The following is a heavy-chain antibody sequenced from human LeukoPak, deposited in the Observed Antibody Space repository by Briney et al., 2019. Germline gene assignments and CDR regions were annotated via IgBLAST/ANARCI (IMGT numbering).Heavy chain of an antibody. CDR1: GGTFSSYA. Sequence: ASVKVSCKASGGTFSSYAISWVRQAPGQGLEWTGRIIPIFGTANYAQKFQGRVTITTDESTSTAYMELSSLRSEDTAVYYCARVRIAAHANWFDPWGQGTLVTVSS. D-gene: IGHD6-6*01. J-gene: IGHJ5*02. V-gene: IGHV1-69*05. CDR3: ARVRIAAHANWFDP. CDR2: IIPIFGTA.